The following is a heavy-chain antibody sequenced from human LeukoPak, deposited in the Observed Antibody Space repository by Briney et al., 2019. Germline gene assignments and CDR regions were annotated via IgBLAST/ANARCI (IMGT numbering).Heavy chain of an antibody. V-gene: IGHV3-23*01. CDR3: ARGVSGSFDY. J-gene: IGHJ4*02. Sequence: GGSLRLSCAASGFPFSSYSMSWVRQAPGKGLEWVSTIDSTTGGSYYADSVKGRFIISRDNAKNTLYLQMNSLRAEDTAVYYCARGVSGSFDYWGQGTLVTVSS. D-gene: IGHD6-19*01. CDR2: IDSTTGGS. CDR1: GFPFSSYS.